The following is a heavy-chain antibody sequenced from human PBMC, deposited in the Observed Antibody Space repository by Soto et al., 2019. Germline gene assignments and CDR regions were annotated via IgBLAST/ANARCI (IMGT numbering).Heavy chain of an antibody. CDR2: IYYSGST. J-gene: IGHJ4*02. CDR1: GGSISSSRYY. D-gene: IGHD5-12*01. Sequence: SETLSLTYTVSGGSISSSRYYWGWLRQPPGKGLEWIGSIYYSGSTYYNPSLKSRVTISVDTSKNQFSLKLSSVTAADTAVYYCARGLGIVVTMGTFDYWGQGTLVTVS. V-gene: IGHV4-39*01. CDR3: ARGLGIVVTMGTFDY.